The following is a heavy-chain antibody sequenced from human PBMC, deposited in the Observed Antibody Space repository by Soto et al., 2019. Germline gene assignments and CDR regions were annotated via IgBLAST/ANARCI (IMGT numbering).Heavy chain of an antibody. CDR3: ARINYYDSSGWADDY. CDR1: GFSLSNARMG. V-gene: IGHV2-26*01. Sequence: QVTLKESGPVLVKPTETLTLTCTVSGFSLSNARMGVSWIRQPPGKALEWLAHIFSNDEKSYSTSLKSRLTISKDTSKSQVVLTMTNMDPVDTATYYCARINYYDSSGWADDYWGQGTLVTVSS. CDR2: IFSNDEK. D-gene: IGHD3-22*01. J-gene: IGHJ4*02.